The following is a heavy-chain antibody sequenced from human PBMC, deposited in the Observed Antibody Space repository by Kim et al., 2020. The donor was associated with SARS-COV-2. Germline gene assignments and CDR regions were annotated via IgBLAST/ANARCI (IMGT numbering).Heavy chain of an antibody. D-gene: IGHD1-26*01. J-gene: IGHJ6*02. Sequence: GGSLRLSCAASGFTFSNAWMSWVRQAPGKGLEWVGRIKSKTDGGTTDYAAPVKGRFTISRDDSKNTLYLQMNSLKTEDTAVYYCTTDPSISGSYLYYYYGMDVWGQGTTVTVSS. CDR3: TTDPSISGSYLYYYYGMDV. CDR1: GFTFSNAW. CDR2: IKSKTDGGTT. V-gene: IGHV3-15*01.